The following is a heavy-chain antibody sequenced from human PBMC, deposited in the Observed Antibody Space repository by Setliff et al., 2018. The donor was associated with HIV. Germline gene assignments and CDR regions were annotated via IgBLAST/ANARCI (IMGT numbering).Heavy chain of an antibody. J-gene: IGHJ5*02. V-gene: IGHV1-69*05. Sequence: SVKVSCKASGGTFGSYAISWVRQAPGQGLEWLGGNIPMFGTVSYAQKLQGRVTMTTDTSTSTAYMELRSLRSDDTAVYYCARDPRHYYDTTGYSPYNWFDPWGQGTLVTVSS. D-gene: IGHD3-22*01. CDR3: ARDPRHYYDTTGYSPYNWFDP. CDR1: GGTFGSYA. CDR2: NIPMFGTV.